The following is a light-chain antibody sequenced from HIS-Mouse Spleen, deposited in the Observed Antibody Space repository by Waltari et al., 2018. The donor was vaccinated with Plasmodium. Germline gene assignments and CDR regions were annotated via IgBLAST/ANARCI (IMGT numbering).Light chain of an antibody. J-gene: IGLJ2*01. CDR1: KLGDKY. CDR3: QAWDSSTVV. V-gene: IGLV3-1*01. CDR2: QDS. Sequence: SYELTQPPSVSVSPGQTASITCSGDKLGDKYACWYQQKPGQSPVLVIYQDSKRPSGIPERFSSSNSRNTATLTISGTQAMDEADYYCQAWDSSTVVFGGGTKLTVL.